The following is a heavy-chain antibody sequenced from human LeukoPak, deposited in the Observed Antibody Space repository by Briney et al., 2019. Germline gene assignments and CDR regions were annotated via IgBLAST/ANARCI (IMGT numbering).Heavy chain of an antibody. CDR3: ARDQSQAGPTTVDY. D-gene: IGHD1-14*01. CDR2: ISSSGSTI. Sequence: PGGSLRLSCAASGFTFSSYEMNWVRQAPGKGLEWVSYISSSGSTIYYADSVKGRFTISRDNAKNSLYLQMNSLRAEDTAVYYCARDQSQAGPTTVDYWGQGTLVTISS. CDR1: GFTFSSYE. V-gene: IGHV3-48*03. J-gene: IGHJ4*02.